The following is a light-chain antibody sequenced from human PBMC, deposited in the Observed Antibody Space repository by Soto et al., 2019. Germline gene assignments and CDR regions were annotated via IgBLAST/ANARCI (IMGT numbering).Light chain of an antibody. CDR2: DVR. J-gene: IGLJ2*01. V-gene: IGLV2-11*01. CDR1: NSDVGGYNY. CDR3: CSFAGSYTFL. Sequence: QSALTQPRSVSGSPGQSVTISCTGTNSDVGGYNYVSWYQQHPGKAPKLMIYDVRKRPSGVPDRFSGSKSGSTASLTISGRQAEDEADYYCCSFAGSYTFLFGGGTKLTVL.